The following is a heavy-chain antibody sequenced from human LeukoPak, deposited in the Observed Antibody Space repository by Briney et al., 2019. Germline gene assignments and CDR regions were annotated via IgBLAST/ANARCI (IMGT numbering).Heavy chain of an antibody. D-gene: IGHD3-22*01. CDR1: GFTFSSYG. J-gene: IGHJ4*02. CDR3: ARDYDSSGYYPNVDY. CDR2: IWYDGSNK. Sequence: GGSLRLSCAASGFTFSSYGMHWVRQAPGKGLEWVAVIWYDGSNKYYADSVKGRFTISRDNSKNTLYLQMNSLRAEDTAVYYCARDYDSSGYYPNVDYWGQGTLVTVSS. V-gene: IGHV3-33*01.